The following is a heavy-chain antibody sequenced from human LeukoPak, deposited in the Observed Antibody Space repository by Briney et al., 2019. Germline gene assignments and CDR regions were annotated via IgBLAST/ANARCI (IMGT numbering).Heavy chain of an antibody. CDR1: GFTFSNYA. Sequence: GGSLRLSCVASGFTFSNYAMSWVRQAPGKGLEWVSAISGTGRSTYHLDSVRGRFTVSRDNSKNTLYLQMNSLRAEDTAVYYWAKIPHETWELPKYYYYYYMDVWGKGTTVTVSS. D-gene: IGHD1-26*01. V-gene: IGHV3-23*01. CDR3: AKIPHETWELPKYYYYYYMDV. CDR2: ISGTGRST. J-gene: IGHJ6*03.